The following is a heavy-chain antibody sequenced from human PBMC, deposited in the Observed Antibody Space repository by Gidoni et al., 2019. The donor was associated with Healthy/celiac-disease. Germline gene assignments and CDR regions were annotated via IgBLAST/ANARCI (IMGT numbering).Heavy chain of an antibody. D-gene: IGHD6-19*01. CDR3: ARDRIAVAGAAFDI. J-gene: IGHJ3*02. V-gene: IGHV3-30-3*01. CDR1: GFPFSSYA. CDR2: ISYDGSNK. Sequence: QVQLVESGGGVVQPGRSLRLSCAASGFPFSSYAMHWVRQAPGKGLEWVAVISYDGSNKYYADSVEGRFTISRDNSKNTLYLQMNSRRAEDTAVYYCARDRIAVAGAAFDIWGQGTMVTVSS.